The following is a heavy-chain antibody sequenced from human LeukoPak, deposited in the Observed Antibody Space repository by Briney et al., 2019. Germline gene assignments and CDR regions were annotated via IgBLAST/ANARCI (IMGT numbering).Heavy chain of an antibody. D-gene: IGHD2-2*01. CDR3: HQPVTLPA. V-gene: IGHV3-7*01. CDR1: GITFRNYW. CDR2: IKDDGSDK. Sequence: GGSLRLSCAVSGITFRNYWMSWVRQAPGKGLEWVAFIKDDGSDKHHVDSVRGRFTISRDNAQNSLYLQMNNLRAEDTAVYFCHQPVTLPAWGQGTLVTVSS. J-gene: IGHJ5*02.